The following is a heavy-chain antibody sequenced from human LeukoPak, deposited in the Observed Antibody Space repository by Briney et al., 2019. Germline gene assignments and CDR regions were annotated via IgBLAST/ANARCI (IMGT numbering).Heavy chain of an antibody. CDR1: GHSIINSFY. J-gene: IGHJ4*02. D-gene: IGHD2-2*01. CDR3: ARLVGGYFDY. V-gene: IGHV4-38-2*02. Sequence: PSETLSLTCTVSGHSIINSFYWGWIRQPPGKGLEWIGSIYHTGSTYYNPSLKSRVTISVDTSKNQFSLKLSSVTAADTAVYYCARLVGGYFDYWGRGTLVTVSS. CDR2: IYHTGST.